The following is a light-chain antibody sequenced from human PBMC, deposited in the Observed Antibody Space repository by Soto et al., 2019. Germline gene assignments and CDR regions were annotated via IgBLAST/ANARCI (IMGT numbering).Light chain of an antibody. CDR3: CSYAGSNTYV. CDR2: EVT. V-gene: IGLV2-23*02. J-gene: IGLJ1*01. Sequence: QAVVTQPASVSGSPGQSITISCTGTSSDVGNYNLVSWYQQHPAEAPKFMIYEVTKRPSGVSNRFSGSKSGNTASLTISGLQAEDEADYYCCSYAGSNTYVFGTGTKLTVL. CDR1: SSDVGNYNL.